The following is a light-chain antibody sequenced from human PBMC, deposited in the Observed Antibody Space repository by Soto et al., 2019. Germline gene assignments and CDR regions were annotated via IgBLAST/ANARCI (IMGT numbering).Light chain of an antibody. CDR1: QSVYSDF. J-gene: IGKJ4*01. CDR2: GAS. V-gene: IGKV3-20*01. Sequence: IVLTQSPGTLSLSPGERATLSCRASQSVYSDFLAWYQQKPGQAPRLLIYGASCRATGIPDRFSGSGSGTDFTLNISRLEPEDFAVYYCQQYGSSPLTFGGGTKVEIK. CDR3: QQYGSSPLT.